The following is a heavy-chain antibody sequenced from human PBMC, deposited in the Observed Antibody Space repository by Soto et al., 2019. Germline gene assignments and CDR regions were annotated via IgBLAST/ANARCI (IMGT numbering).Heavy chain of an antibody. D-gene: IGHD6-19*01. V-gene: IGHV3-30*18. CDR2: ISYDGSQE. CDR3: AKDLYNSGWYNYFDP. Sequence: QVQLVESGGGVVQPGRSLILSCAASGFSLRNCGMHWVRQAPGKGLEWVAMISYDGSQEHFIDSVKGRFTISRDNSKNTLYLQMNSLRPEDTAVYYCAKDLYNSGWYNYFDPWGQGTLVTVSS. J-gene: IGHJ5*02. CDR1: GFSLRNCG.